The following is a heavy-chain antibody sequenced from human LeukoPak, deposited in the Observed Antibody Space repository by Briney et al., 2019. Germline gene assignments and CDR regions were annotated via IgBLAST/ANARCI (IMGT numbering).Heavy chain of an antibody. CDR2: ISSSSSYI. CDR3: ARGTVGNRAFDI. V-gene: IGHV3-21*01. CDR1: GFTFSSYA. J-gene: IGHJ3*02. Sequence: GGSLRLSCAASGFTFSSYAMNWVRQAPGKGLEWVSSISSSSSYIYYADSVKGRFTISRDNAKNSLYLQMNSLRAEDTAVYYCARGTVGNRAFDIWGQGTMVTVSS.